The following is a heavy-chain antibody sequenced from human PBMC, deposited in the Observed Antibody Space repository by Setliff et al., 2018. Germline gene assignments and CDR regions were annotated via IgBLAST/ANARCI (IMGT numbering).Heavy chain of an antibody. Sequence: GGSLRLSCAASGFTFSIYYMGWVRQAPGKGLEWVANSNQDGSENYYVDSVKGRFTISRDNTKNSLYLQMNSLRVEDTAVYYCARDGGEYWGQGTLVTVSS. CDR2: SNQDGSEN. CDR1: GFTFSIYY. J-gene: IGHJ4*02. V-gene: IGHV3-7*01. D-gene: IGHD3-16*01. CDR3: ARDGGEY.